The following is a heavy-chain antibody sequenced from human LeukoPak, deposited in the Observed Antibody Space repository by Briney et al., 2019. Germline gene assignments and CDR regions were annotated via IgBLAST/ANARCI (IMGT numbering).Heavy chain of an antibody. J-gene: IGHJ4*02. CDR2: IFYSGST. Sequence: PSETLSLTCTVSSCSISSYYWSWIRQPPGKGLEWIGYIFYSGSTNYNPSLMSRVNISVDTSKKQFSLKLTSMTAADTAVYYCARGIYGSRFSFDYWGQGTLVTVSS. CDR1: SCSISSYY. D-gene: IGHD1-14*01. CDR3: ARGIYGSRFSFDY. V-gene: IGHV4-59*01.